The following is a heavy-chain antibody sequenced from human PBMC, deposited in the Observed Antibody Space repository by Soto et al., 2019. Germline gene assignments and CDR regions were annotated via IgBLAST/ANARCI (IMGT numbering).Heavy chain of an antibody. D-gene: IGHD3-10*01. CDR2: IKSKTDGATT. CDR3: TIQNARGVPDY. Sequence: EVQLVESGGGLVKPGGSLRLSCAASGFTFSNAWMNWVRQAPGKGLEWFGRIKSKTDGATTDYAAPVKGRFTISRDDSKNTLYLQMNSLKTEDTAVYYCTIQNARGVPDYWGQGPLVTVSS. CDR1: GFTFSNAW. V-gene: IGHV3-15*07. J-gene: IGHJ4*02.